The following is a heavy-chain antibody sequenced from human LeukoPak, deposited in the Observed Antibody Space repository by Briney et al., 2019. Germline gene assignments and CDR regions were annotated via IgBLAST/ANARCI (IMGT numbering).Heavy chain of an antibody. CDR2: INPNSGGT. CDR1: GYTFTGYY. CDR3: ARMMVRGVYYYYMDV. Sequence: ASVKVSCKASGYTFTGYYMHWVRQAPGQGLEWMGWINPNSGGTNYAQKFQGRVTMTRDTSISTAYMELSRLRADDTAVYYCARMMVRGVYYYYMDVWGKGTTVTVSS. V-gene: IGHV1-2*02. D-gene: IGHD3-10*01. J-gene: IGHJ6*03.